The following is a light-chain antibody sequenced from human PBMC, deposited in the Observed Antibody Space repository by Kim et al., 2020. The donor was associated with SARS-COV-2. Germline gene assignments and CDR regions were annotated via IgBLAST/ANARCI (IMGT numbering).Light chain of an antibody. CDR1: IVGDKS. CDR3: QVWDSGSDHPV. Sequence: APGKTDRITWEGNIVGDKSMPWHQQRPGRAPILVMYYDSDRPSGIPDRFSGSNSGNTATLTISRVEAGDEADYYCQVWDSGSDHPVFGGGTQLTVL. V-gene: IGLV3-21*04. J-gene: IGLJ2*01. CDR2: YDS.